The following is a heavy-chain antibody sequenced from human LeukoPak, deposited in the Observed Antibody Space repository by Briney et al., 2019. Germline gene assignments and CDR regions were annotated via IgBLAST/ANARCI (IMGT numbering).Heavy chain of an antibody. CDR3: ARDSGTTGEVKFDP. V-gene: IGHV4-4*07. CDR2: IYSDGTI. D-gene: IGHD4-17*01. CDR1: GGSISRYY. J-gene: IGHJ5*02. Sequence: SETLSLTCTVSGGSISRYYWSWIRQPAGKGLEWIGRIYSDGTITYNPSLQSRLTMSIDTSKNQFSLKLSFVTAADTAVYYCARDSGTTGEVKFDPWGQGTLITVSS.